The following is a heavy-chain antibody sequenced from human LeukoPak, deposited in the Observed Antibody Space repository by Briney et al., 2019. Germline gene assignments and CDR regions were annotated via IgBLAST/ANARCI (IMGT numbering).Heavy chain of an antibody. J-gene: IGHJ5*02. CDR2: INHSGST. D-gene: IGHD3-22*01. CDR3: AREYYYDSSGYYYDPHRFDP. V-gene: IGHV4-34*01. Sequence: PSETLSLTCAVYGGSFSGYYWSWIRQPPGKGLEWIGEINHSGSTNYNPSLKSRVTISVDTSKNQFSLKLSSVTAADTAVYYCAREYYYDSSGYYYDPHRFDPWGQGTLVTVSS. CDR1: GGSFSGYY.